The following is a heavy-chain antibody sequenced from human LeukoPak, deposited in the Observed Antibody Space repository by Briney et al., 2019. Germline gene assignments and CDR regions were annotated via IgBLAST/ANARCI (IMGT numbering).Heavy chain of an antibody. CDR2: MNPNSGNT. D-gene: IGHD2-2*02. V-gene: IGHV1-8*01. J-gene: IGHJ6*02. CDR3: AREWRYCSSTSCYRVPGGYYGMDV. CDR1: GYTFTSYD. Sequence: ASVKVSCKASGYTFTSYDINWVRQATGQGLEWMGWMNPNSGNTGYAQKFQGRATMTRNTSISTAYMELSSLRSEDTAVYYCAREWRYCSSTSCYRVPGGYYGMDVWGQGTTVTVSS.